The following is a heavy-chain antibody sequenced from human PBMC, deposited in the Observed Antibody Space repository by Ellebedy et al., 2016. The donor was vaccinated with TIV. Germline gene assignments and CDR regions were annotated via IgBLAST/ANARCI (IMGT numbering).Heavy chain of an antibody. D-gene: IGHD1-26*01. CDR3: ARIYRGSPS. CDR1: GDTFGSES. Sequence: SVKVSXXASGDTFGSESISWVRQAPGQGLEWMGGIIPDYETADYAQSFQGRVTITADESTATAYMELSGLRSEDTAMYYCARIYRGSPSWGQGTLVTVSS. J-gene: IGHJ4*02. CDR2: IIPDYETA. V-gene: IGHV1-69*13.